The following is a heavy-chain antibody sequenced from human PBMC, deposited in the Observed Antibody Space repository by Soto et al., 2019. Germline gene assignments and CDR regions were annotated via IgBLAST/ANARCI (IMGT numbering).Heavy chain of an antibody. D-gene: IGHD6-19*01. CDR3: TTLRGSSGWYKHYYYGMDV. Sequence: GGSLRLSCAASGFTFSNAWMNWVRQAPGKGLEGVGRIKSKTDRGTTDYAAPVKGRFTISIDDSKNTLYLQMNSLKTEDTAVYDCTTLRGSSGWYKHYYYGMDVWGQGTTVAISS. CDR1: GFTFSNAW. V-gene: IGHV3-15*07. J-gene: IGHJ6*02. CDR2: IKSKTDRGTT.